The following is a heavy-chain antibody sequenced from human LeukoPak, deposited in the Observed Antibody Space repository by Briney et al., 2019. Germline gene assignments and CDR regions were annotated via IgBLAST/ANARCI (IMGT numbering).Heavy chain of an antibody. CDR1: GFTFSSYG. Sequence: GGSLRLSCAASGFTFSSYGMHWVRQAPGKGLEWVAFIRYDGRNKYYADSVKGRFTISRDNSKNTVFLQLNSLRVEDTAVYYCAKNTVSGGHYQYYMDVWGKGTTVTISS. J-gene: IGHJ6*03. CDR2: IRYDGRNK. V-gene: IGHV3-30*02. CDR3: AKNTVSGGHYQYYMDV. D-gene: IGHD5/OR15-5a*01.